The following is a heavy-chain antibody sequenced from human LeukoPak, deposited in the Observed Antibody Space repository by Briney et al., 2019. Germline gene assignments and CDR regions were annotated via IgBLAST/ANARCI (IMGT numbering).Heavy chain of an antibody. J-gene: IGHJ4*02. Sequence: PGGSLRLSCAASGFTFSSYGMHWVRQAPGKGLEWVAVISYDGSNKYYADSVKGRFTISRDNSKNTLYLQMNSLRAEDTAVYYCAKDREYSSGWSLGYWGQGTLVTVFS. D-gene: IGHD6-19*01. V-gene: IGHV3-30*18. CDR1: GFTFSSYG. CDR2: ISYDGSNK. CDR3: AKDREYSSGWSLGY.